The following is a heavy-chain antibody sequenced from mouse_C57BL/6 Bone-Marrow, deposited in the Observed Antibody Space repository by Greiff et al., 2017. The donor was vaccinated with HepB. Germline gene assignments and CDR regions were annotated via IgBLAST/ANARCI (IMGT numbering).Heavy chain of an antibody. V-gene: IGHV1-53*01. Sequence: QVQLQQPGTELVKPGASVKLSCKASGYTFTSYWMHWVKQRPGQGLEWIGNINPSNGGTNYNEKFKSKATMTVDKTSSTAYMPLSSLTSEDSAVYYGASLDGYYFPWVAYWGQGTLVTVSA. CDR1: GYTFTSYW. D-gene: IGHD2-3*01. CDR3: ASLDGYYFPWVAY. J-gene: IGHJ3*01. CDR2: INPSNGGT.